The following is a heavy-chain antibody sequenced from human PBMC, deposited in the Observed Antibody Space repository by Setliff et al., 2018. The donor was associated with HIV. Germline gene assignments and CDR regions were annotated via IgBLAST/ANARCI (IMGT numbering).Heavy chain of an antibody. CDR3: ARSPSYRSSWEYYFDY. CDR2: INHSGST. J-gene: IGHJ4*02. CDR1: VESFSGFY. Sequence: SETLSLTCAVYVESFSGFYWSWIRQPPGKGLEWIGEINHSGSTNYNPSLKSRVTISVDTSKNQFSLKLGFVTAADAAVYYCARSPSYRSSWEYYFDYWGQGILVTVSS. D-gene: IGHD6-13*01. V-gene: IGHV4-34*01.